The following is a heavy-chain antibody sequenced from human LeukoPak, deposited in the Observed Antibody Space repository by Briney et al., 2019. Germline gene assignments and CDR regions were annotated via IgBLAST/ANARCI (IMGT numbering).Heavy chain of an antibody. CDR3: ARGDLQDIVVVVAATHPGSWFDP. J-gene: IGHJ5*02. Sequence: SETLSLTCTVSGGSISSGGYYWSWIRQPPGKGLEWIGEINHSGSTNYNPSLKSRVTISVDTSKNQFSLKLSSVTAADTAVYYCARGDLQDIVVVVAATHPGSWFDPWGQGTLVTVSS. V-gene: IGHV4-39*07. D-gene: IGHD2-15*01. CDR2: INHSGST. CDR1: GGSISSGGYY.